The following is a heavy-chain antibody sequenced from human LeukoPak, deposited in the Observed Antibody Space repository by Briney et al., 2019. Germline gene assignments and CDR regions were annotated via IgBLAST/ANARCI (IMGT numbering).Heavy chain of an antibody. CDR1: GFTFSSYA. D-gene: IGHD6-13*01. Sequence: GGSLRLSCPASGFTFSSYAMHWVRQAPGKGLEWVAVISYDGSNKYYADSVKGRFTISRDNSKNTLYLQMNSLRAEDTAVYYCASEHSSSWYRTFDYWGQGTLVTVSS. CDR2: ISYDGSNK. J-gene: IGHJ4*02. V-gene: IGHV3-30-3*01. CDR3: ASEHSSSWYRTFDY.